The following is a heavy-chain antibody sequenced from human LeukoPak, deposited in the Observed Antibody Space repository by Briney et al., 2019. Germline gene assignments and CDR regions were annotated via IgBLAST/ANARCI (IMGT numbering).Heavy chain of an antibody. CDR1: GGSISSYY. V-gene: IGHV4-4*07. J-gene: IGHJ6*03. CDR3: ARLAAAGYYYHYYMDV. CDR2: IYTSGST. D-gene: IGHD6-13*01. Sequence: SETLSLTCTVSGGSISSYYWSWIRQPAGKGLEWIGRIYTSGSTNYNPSLKSRVTISVDKSKNQFSLKLSSVTAADTAVYYCARLAAAGYYYHYYMDVWGKGTTVTVSS.